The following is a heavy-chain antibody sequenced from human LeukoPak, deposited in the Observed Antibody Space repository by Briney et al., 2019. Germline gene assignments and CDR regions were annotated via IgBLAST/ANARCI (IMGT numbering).Heavy chain of an antibody. D-gene: IGHD2-8*01. V-gene: IGHV1-69*13. J-gene: IGHJ5*02. CDR2: IIPIFGTA. CDR1: GYTFTNYF. Sequence: ASVKVSCKTSGYTFTNYFIHWVRQAPGQGLEWMGGIIPIFGTANYAQKFQGRVTITADESTSTAYMELSSLRSEDTAVYYCARGRLLYCTNGVCYDTANNWFDPWGQGTLVTVSS. CDR3: ARGRLLYCTNGVCYDTANNWFDP.